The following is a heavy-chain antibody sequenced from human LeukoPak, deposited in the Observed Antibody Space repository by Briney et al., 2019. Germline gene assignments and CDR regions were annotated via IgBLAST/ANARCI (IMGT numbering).Heavy chain of an antibody. Sequence: GGSLRLSCEASRFTFSSYGMHWVRQAPGKGLEWVAFIRYDGSNKHYADSVKGRFTISRDNSKNTLYLQMNSLRAEDTAVYYCAKDKAQLYYYGSGSEIDYWGQGTLVTVSS. D-gene: IGHD3-10*01. CDR2: IRYDGSNK. J-gene: IGHJ4*02. CDR3: AKDKAQLYYYGSGSEIDY. V-gene: IGHV3-30*02. CDR1: RFTFSSYG.